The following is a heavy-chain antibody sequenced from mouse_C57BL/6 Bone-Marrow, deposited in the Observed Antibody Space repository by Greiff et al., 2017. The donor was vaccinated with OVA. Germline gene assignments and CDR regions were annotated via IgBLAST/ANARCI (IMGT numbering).Heavy chain of an antibody. Sequence: QVQLQQSGPGLVQPSQSLSITCTVSGFSLTSYGVHWVRQSPGKGLEWLGVIWSGGSTDDNAAFISRLSISKDNSKSQVFFKMNSLQADDTAIYYCARTGYGSSSFAYWGQGTLVTVSA. D-gene: IGHD1-1*01. J-gene: IGHJ3*01. V-gene: IGHV2-2*01. CDR1: GFSLTSYG. CDR2: IWSGGST. CDR3: ARTGYGSSSFAY.